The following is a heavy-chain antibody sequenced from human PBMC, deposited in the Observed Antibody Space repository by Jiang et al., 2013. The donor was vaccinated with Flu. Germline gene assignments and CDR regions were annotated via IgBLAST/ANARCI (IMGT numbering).Heavy chain of an antibody. V-gene: IGHV4-34*01. Sequence: LLKPSETLSLTCAVYGGSFSGYYWSWIRQPPGKGLEWIGEINHSGSTNYNPSLKSRVTISVDTSKNQFSLKLSSVTAADTAVYYCARQKGLWSNRYFDYWGQGSLVNVSS. D-gene: IGHD2-21*01. CDR1: GGSFSGYY. J-gene: IGHJ4*02. CDR2: INHSGST. CDR3: ARQKGLWSNRYFDY.